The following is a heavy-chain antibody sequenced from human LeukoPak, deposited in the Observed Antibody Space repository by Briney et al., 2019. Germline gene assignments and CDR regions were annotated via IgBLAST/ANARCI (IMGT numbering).Heavy chain of an antibody. CDR2: INPNSGVT. V-gene: IGHV1-2*02. D-gene: IGHD4/OR15-4a*01. Sequence: ASVKVSCTASGYTFTGYYIHWVRQAPGQGLECMGWINPNSGVTNYAQKFQGRVSMTRDTPITTAYMELSRLTSDDTAVYYCASLTNYQRTDFDYWGQGTLVTVSS. CDR1: GYTFTGYY. J-gene: IGHJ4*02. CDR3: ASLTNYQRTDFDY.